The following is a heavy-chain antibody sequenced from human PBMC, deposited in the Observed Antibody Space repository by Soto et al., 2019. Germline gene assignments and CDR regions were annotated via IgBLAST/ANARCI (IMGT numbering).Heavy chain of an antibody. Sequence: GGSLRLSCAASGFTFSSYGMHWVRQAPGKGLEWVAVIWYDGSNKYYADSVKGRFTISRDNSKNILYLQMNSLRVEDTAVYYCASEDYGRFDYWGQGTLVTVS. V-gene: IGHV3-33*01. CDR3: ASEDYGRFDY. J-gene: IGHJ4*02. CDR2: IWYDGSNK. CDR1: GFTFSSYG. D-gene: IGHD3-10*01.